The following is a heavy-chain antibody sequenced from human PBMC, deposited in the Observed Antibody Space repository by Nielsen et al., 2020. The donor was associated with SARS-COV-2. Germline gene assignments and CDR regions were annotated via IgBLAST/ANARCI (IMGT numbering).Heavy chain of an antibody. CDR1: GFTFSSYS. CDR3: AKDYGDWPNYYYGMDV. D-gene: IGHD4-17*01. J-gene: IGHJ6*02. Sequence: GESLKISCAASGFTFSSYSMNWVRQAPGKGLEWVSYISSSSSTIYYADSVKGRFTISRDNAKNSLYLQMNSLRAEDTAVYYCAKDYGDWPNYYYGMDVWGQGTTVTVAS. V-gene: IGHV3-48*01. CDR2: ISSSSSTI.